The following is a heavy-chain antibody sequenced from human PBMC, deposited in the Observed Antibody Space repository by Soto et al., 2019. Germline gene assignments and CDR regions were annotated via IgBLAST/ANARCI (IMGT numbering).Heavy chain of an antibody. CDR1: GESFSDYY. Sequence: VHLQQWGAGLLKPSETLSLTCAVYGESFSDYYWSWIRQSPGEGLEWIGEFKHSGGTNYNPSLKHRVTILGDTSKRQLFLTLTSVTAGDTAIYYCARQVVGLAGTQDWGQGTLVTGSS. J-gene: IGHJ4*02. D-gene: IGHD6-13*01. CDR2: FKHSGGT. V-gene: IGHV4-34*02. CDR3: ARQVVGLAGTQD.